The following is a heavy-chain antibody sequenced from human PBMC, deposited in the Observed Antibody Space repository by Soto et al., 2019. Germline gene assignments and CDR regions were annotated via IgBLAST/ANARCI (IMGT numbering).Heavy chain of an antibody. D-gene: IGHD6-6*01. Sequence: GGSLRLSCAASGFTFDDHGMSWVRQAPGKGLEWVSGINWNGGSTGYADSVKGRFTISRDNAKNSLYLQMNSLRAEDTALYYWARDVNIAARAGGMDVWGQGTTVTVSS. J-gene: IGHJ6*02. CDR2: INWNGGST. CDR3: ARDVNIAARAGGMDV. V-gene: IGHV3-20*04. CDR1: GFTFDDHG.